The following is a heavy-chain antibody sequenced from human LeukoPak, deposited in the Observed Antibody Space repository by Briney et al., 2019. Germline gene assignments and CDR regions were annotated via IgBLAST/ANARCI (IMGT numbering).Heavy chain of an antibody. D-gene: IGHD3/OR15-3a*01. CDR1: GGSFSGYY. V-gene: IGHV4-34*01. CDR2: IYYSGNT. Sequence: SETLSLTCAVYGGSFSGYYWSWIRQPPGKGLEWIGSIYYSGNTYYNASLKSQVSISIDTSKNQFSLRLTSVTAADTAVYYCARQTGSGLFILPGGQGTLVTVSS. J-gene: IGHJ4*02. CDR3: ARQTGSGLFILP.